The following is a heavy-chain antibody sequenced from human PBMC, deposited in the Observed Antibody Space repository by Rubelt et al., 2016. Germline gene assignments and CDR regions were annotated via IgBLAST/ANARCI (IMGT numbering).Heavy chain of an antibody. Sequence: EVQLVESGGGLVQPGGSLRLSCAASGFTFSSYEMNWVRQAPGKGLEWVSYISSSGSTIYYEDSVKGRFTISRDNAKNSLYLKMNGLRAEDTAVYYCARSEIVATITDYWGQGNLVTVSS. CDR2: ISSSGSTI. D-gene: IGHD5-12*01. J-gene: IGHJ4*02. V-gene: IGHV3-48*03. CDR3: ARSEIVATITDY. CDR1: GFTFSSYE.